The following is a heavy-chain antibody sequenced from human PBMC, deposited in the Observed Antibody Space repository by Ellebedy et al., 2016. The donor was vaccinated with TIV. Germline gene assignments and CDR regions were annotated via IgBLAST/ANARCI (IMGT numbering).Heavy chain of an antibody. V-gene: IGHV4-59*11. CDR3: ARGGGKWLQIDF. CDR1: GDSMTGHY. D-gene: IGHD5-24*01. Sequence: SETLSLXXNVSGDSMTGHYWRWIRQPPGKGLEWLGYIFHSGSTNYSPSLKSRVIMSVDTSKTQFSLNLSSVTAADTAVYYCARGGGKWLQIDFWGQGVLVTVSS. CDR2: IFHSGST. J-gene: IGHJ4*02.